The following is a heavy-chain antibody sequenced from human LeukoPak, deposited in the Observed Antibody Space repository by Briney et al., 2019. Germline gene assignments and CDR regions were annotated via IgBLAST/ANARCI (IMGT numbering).Heavy chain of an antibody. Sequence: GASVKVSCKASGDTFTGYYMHWVRQAPGQGLEWMGWINPNSGGTNYAQKFQGRVTMTRDTSISTAYMELSRLRSDDTAVYYCARDQRVSPYYYYGMDVWGQGTTVTVSS. CDR2: INPNSGGT. J-gene: IGHJ6*02. V-gene: IGHV1-2*02. D-gene: IGHD3-22*01. CDR1: GDTFTGYY. CDR3: ARDQRVSPYYYYGMDV.